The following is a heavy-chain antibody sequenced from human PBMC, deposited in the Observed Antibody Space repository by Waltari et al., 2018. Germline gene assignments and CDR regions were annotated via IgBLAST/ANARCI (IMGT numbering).Heavy chain of an antibody. CDR3: ARHWKKSGYRFDP. CDR2: IFYSGST. V-gene: IGHV4-39*01. Sequence: QLQLQESGPGLVKPSETLSLTCTVSGGSISSSSYYWGWISQSPGKGLEWIGRIFYSGSTYYNPTLKSRVTISGDTSKNQFSLKLSSVTAADTAVYYCARHWKKSGYRFDPWGQGTLVTVSS. CDR1: GGSISSSSYY. J-gene: IGHJ5*02. D-gene: IGHD5-12*01.